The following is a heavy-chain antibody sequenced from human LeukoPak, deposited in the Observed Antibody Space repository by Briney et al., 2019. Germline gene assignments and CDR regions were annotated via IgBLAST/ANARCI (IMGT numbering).Heavy chain of an antibody. Sequence: GGSLRLSCAASGCTFSTYGMKWVRQAPGKGLEWVSYISSSSTTVYYADSVKGRFTISRDNAKNSLSLQMNSLRAEDTAFYYCATNVDTALGDYWGQGTLVAVSS. D-gene: IGHD5-18*01. CDR3: ATNVDTALGDY. J-gene: IGHJ4*02. V-gene: IGHV3-48*04. CDR1: GCTFSTYG. CDR2: ISSSSTTV.